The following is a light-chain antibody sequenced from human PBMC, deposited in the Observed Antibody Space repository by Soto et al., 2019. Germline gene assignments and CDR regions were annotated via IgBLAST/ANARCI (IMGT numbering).Light chain of an antibody. J-gene: IGKJ1*01. CDR3: QQYGSSPSWT. CDR1: QSVSSSY. CDR2: GAS. V-gene: IGKV3-20*01. Sequence: EIVLTQSPGTLSLSPGERATLSCRASQSVSSSYLAWYQQKTGEAPRLLIYGASSRSTGIPDRFSGSGCGTDFSLTISRLEPEDFSVYYCQQYGSSPSWTFGQGTKVEIK.